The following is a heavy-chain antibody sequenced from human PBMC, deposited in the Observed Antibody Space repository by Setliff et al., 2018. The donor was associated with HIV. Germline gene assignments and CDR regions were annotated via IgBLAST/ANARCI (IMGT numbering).Heavy chain of an antibody. Sequence: SVKVSCKASRSTFNSHTINWVRQAPGQGLEWMGGIIPMSGVPKYAQKFQGRVTITADKSTSTAYMELSGLRSEDTAVYYCARDFGGYCSSMSCPGLFDPWGQGTLVTVSS. CDR1: RSTFNSHT. D-gene: IGHD2-2*01. J-gene: IGHJ5*02. CDR3: ARDFGGYCSSMSCPGLFDP. V-gene: IGHV1-69*10. CDR2: IIPMSGVP.